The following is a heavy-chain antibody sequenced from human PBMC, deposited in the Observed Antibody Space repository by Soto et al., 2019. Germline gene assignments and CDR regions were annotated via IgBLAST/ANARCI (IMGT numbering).Heavy chain of an antibody. D-gene: IGHD6-13*01. Sequence: QVQLQESGPGLVKPSQTLSLTCTVSGGSISSGGYYWSWIRQHPGKGLEWIGYIYYSGSTYYNPSRKSLDSTSVDTSKNQFSLQPSSVTAADTAVYYCARGSDFKYRRSCYVGPASYYFDCWGQGTLGTVAS. CDR1: GGSISSGGYY. J-gene: IGHJ4*02. CDR2: IYYSGST. CDR3: ARGSDFKYRRSCYVGPASYYFDC. V-gene: IGHV4-31*01.